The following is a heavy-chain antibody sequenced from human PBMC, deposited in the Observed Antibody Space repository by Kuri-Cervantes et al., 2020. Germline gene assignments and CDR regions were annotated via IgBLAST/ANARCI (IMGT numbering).Heavy chain of an antibody. V-gene: IGHV4-39*02. CDR3: ESDYYYVDV. CDR2: IYYSGST. Sequence: SETLSLTCTVSGGSISSNAYYWGWIRQPPGKGLEWIGSIYYSGSTYYNPSPKSRVTISVDTSKNQFSLKLSSVTAADTAVYYCESDYYYVDVWGKGTTVTVSS. J-gene: IGHJ6*03. CDR1: GGSISSNAYY.